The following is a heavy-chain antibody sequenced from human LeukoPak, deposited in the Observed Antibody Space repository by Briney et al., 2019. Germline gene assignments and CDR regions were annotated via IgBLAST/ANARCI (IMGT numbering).Heavy chain of an antibody. CDR2: ISGSGGNT. D-gene: IGHD6-13*01. V-gene: IGHV3-23*01. Sequence: GGSLRLSCAASGFTFSSYAMSWVRQAPGKGLEWVSAISGSGGNTYYADSVKGRFTISRDNSKNTLYLQMNSLRAEDTAVYYCARDSSSWYFDYWGQGTLVTVSS. J-gene: IGHJ4*02. CDR1: GFTFSSYA. CDR3: ARDSSSWYFDY.